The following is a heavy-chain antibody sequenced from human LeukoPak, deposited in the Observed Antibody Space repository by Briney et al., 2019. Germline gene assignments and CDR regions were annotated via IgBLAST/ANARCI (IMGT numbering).Heavy chain of an antibody. CDR2: INHSGST. V-gene: IGHV4-34*01. CDR1: GGSFSGYY. J-gene: IGHJ4*02. CDR3: ARGAALGLYSYGYYFDY. D-gene: IGHD5-18*01. Sequence: SETLSLTCAVYGGSFSGYYWGWIRQPPGKGLEWIGEINHSGSTNYNPSLKSRVTISVDTSKNQFSLKLSSVTAADTAVYYCARGAALGLYSYGYYFDYWGQGTLVTVSS.